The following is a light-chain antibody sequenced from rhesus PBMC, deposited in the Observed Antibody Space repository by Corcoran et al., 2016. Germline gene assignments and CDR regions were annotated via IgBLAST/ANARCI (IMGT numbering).Light chain of an antibody. V-gene: IGKV3-31*02. CDR1: QNVGTF. J-gene: IGKJ1*01. CDR3: QETSNLWT. CDR2: GAS. Sequence: IVMTQSPATLSLSPGERATLSCRASQNVGTFLAWYQQKPGQSPRLLIYGASTRAPGIPDRFSGSGSGTDFTLTISGLEAEDFAFYFCQETSNLWTFGQGTEVELK.